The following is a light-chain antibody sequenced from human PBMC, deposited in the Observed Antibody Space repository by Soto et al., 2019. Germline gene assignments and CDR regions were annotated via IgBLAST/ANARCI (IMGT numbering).Light chain of an antibody. V-gene: IGLV2-8*01. Sequence: QSALTQPPSASGSPGQSVTISCTGTSSDVGGYNYVSWYQQHPGKAPKLMIYEVSKRPSGVPDRFSGSKSGNTASLTVSGLQAEDEADYYCRSYAGSNDYVFGTWTKVTVL. J-gene: IGLJ1*01. CDR1: SSDVGGYNY. CDR3: RSYAGSNDYV. CDR2: EVS.